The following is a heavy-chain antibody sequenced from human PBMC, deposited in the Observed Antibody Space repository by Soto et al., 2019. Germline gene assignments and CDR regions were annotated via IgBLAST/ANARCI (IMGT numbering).Heavy chain of an antibody. CDR3: ARASPYCSGGSCSEYFQH. V-gene: IGHV1-3*01. CDR2: INAGSGNT. D-gene: IGHD2-15*01. Sequence: ASVKVSCKASGYTFTSYAMHWVRQAPGQRLEWMGWINAGSGNTKYSQKFQGRVTITRDTSASTAYMELSSLRSEDTAVYYCARASPYCSGGSCSEYFQHWGQGTLVTVSS. J-gene: IGHJ1*01. CDR1: GYTFTSYA.